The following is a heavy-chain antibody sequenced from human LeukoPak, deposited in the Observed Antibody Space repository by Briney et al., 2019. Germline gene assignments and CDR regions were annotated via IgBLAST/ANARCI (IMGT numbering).Heavy chain of an antibody. CDR3: AKQDGRGTYQYYFDY. V-gene: IGHV3-23*01. D-gene: IGHD1-26*01. J-gene: IGHJ4*02. Sequence: GGSLRLSCAASGFTFSDYGMSCVRQAPGKGLEWVSTITSTGATSYYADSVKGRFTISRDNSEGRLHLQMNSLRAEDTAIFYCAKQDGRGTYQYYFDYWGRGTLVTVSS. CDR2: ITSTGATS. CDR1: GFTFSDYG.